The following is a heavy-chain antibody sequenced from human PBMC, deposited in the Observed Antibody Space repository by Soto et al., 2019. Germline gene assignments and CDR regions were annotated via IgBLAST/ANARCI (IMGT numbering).Heavy chain of an antibody. CDR3: AREPCSADDFYLDH. CDR1: GYNFTNYG. CDR2: ISASNGNT. Sequence: QVQLVQSGAEVKKPGASVRVSCKASGYNFTNYGISWVRQAPGQGLEWMAWISASNGNTNFAQKFLGRVTVTTDRSTTTAYMEMRRLKSGDTAVYYCAREPCSADDFYLDHWGQGTLVTVSS. J-gene: IGHJ4*02. V-gene: IGHV1-18*04. D-gene: IGHD2-21*02.